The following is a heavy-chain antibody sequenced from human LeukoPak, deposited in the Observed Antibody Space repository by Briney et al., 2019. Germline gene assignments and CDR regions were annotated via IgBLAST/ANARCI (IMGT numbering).Heavy chain of an antibody. Sequence: PSETLSLTCTVSGGSISSSSHHWGWIRQPPGKGLEWIGNIHSSGSTYYNPSLKSRVTISVDTSKNQLSLQLSSVTAADTAVYYCARDQIVQLEFDSWGQGTLVTVSS. V-gene: IGHV4-39*07. CDR2: IHSSGST. CDR1: GGSISSSSHH. CDR3: ARDQIVQLEFDS. D-gene: IGHD2-21*01. J-gene: IGHJ4*02.